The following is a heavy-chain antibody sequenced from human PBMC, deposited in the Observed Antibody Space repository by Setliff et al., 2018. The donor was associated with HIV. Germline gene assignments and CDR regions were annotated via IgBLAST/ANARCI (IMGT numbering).Heavy chain of an antibody. Sequence: ASVKVSCKASGYTFTDDYIHWVRQAPGQGLEWMGWINPNSSDTNYAQKFQGRVTMTRDTSISTAYMDLSRLRSDDTAVYYCARRVPTIPSGDLEYWGQGTLVTVSS. CDR1: GYTFTDDY. CDR3: ARRVPTIPSGDLEY. CDR2: INPNSSDT. J-gene: IGHJ4*02. V-gene: IGHV1-2*02. D-gene: IGHD4-17*01.